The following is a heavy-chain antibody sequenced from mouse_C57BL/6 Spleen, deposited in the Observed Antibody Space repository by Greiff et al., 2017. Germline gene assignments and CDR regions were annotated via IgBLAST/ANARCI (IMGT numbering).Heavy chain of an antibody. J-gene: IGHJ4*01. CDR3: ARRDGYYEAMDD. Sequence: VQLKESGPGLVKPSQSLSLTCSVTGYSITSGYYWNWIRQFPGNKLEWMGDISYDGSNNYNPSLKNRISITRDTSKNQFFQKLNSVTTEDTATYYCARRDGYYEAMDDWGQGTSVTVSS. CDR1: GYSITSGYY. V-gene: IGHV3-6*01. CDR2: ISYDGSN. D-gene: IGHD2-3*01.